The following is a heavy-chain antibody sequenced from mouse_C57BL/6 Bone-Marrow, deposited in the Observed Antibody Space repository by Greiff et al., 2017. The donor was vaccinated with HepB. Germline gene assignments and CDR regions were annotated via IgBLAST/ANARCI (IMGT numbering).Heavy chain of an antibody. V-gene: IGHV1-82*01. J-gene: IGHJ3*01. CDR2: IYPGDGDT. CDR3: ARLGSSGTWFAY. CDR1: GYAFSSSW. D-gene: IGHD1-3*01. Sequence: QVQLKQSGPELVKPGASVKISCKASGYAFSSSWMNWVKQRPGKGLEWIGRIYPGDGDTNYNGKFKGKATLTADKSSSTAYMQLSSLTSEDSAVYFCARLGSSGTWFAYWGQGTLVTVSA.